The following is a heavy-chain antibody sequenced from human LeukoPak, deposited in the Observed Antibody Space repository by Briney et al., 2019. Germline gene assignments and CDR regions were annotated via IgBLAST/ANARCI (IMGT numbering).Heavy chain of an antibody. CDR3: ARAFRSGYVPPGDNWFDP. J-gene: IGHJ5*02. Sequence: PSETLSLTCTVSGGSISSGSYYWSWIRQPAGTGLEWIGRIYTSGSTNYNPSLKSRVTISVDTSKNQFSLKLSSVTAADTAVYYCARAFRSGYVPPGDNWFDPWGQGTLVTVSS. CDR2: IYTSGST. CDR1: GGSISSGSYY. V-gene: IGHV4-61*02. D-gene: IGHD3-3*01.